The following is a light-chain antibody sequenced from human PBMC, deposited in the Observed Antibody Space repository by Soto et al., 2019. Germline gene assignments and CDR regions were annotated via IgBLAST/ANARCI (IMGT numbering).Light chain of an antibody. Sequence: QSVLTQPPSASGAPGQRVTISCSGSTSNIGSNTVNWYQQFPGTAPRVLIYSNNQRPSGVPDRFSGSKSGTSVSLAISGLQSDDEADYYCAAWDDSLDGPVFGGGTQLTVL. CDR2: SNN. J-gene: IGLJ7*01. CDR3: AAWDDSLDGPV. CDR1: TSNIGSNT. V-gene: IGLV1-44*01.